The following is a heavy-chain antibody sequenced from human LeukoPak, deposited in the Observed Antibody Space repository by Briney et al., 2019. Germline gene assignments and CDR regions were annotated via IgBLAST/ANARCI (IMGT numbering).Heavy chain of an antibody. Sequence: GGSLRLSCAASGFTFSRYAMHWVRQAPGKGLEWVAVISYDGSNKYYADSVKGRFTISRDNSKNTLYLQMNSLRAEDTAVYYCARASYDFWSGSLSYYMDVWGKGTTVTVSS. V-gene: IGHV3-30*04. CDR1: GFTFSRYA. CDR3: ARASYDFWSGSLSYYMDV. CDR2: ISYDGSNK. J-gene: IGHJ6*03. D-gene: IGHD3-3*01.